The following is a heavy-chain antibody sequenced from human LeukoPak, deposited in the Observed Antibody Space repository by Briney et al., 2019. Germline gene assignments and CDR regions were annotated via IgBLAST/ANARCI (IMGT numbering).Heavy chain of an antibody. V-gene: IGHV4-34*01. CDR1: GGSFSGYY. D-gene: IGHD4-23*01. J-gene: IGHJ3*02. CDR3: AGEDYGGNAMHAFDI. CDR2: INHSGST. Sequence: SETLSPTCAVYGGSFSGYYWSWIRQPPGKGLEWIGEINHSGSTNYNPSLKSRVTISVDTSKNQFSLKLSSVTAADTAVYYCAGEDYGGNAMHAFDIWGQGTMVTVSS.